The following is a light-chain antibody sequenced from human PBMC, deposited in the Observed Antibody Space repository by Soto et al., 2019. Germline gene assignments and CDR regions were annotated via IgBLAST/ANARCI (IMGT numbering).Light chain of an antibody. CDR3: SSYVGSNNWV. Sequence: QSALTQPPSASGSPGQSVTISCTGTSSDVGGYNYVSWYQQHPGKAPKLTIYEVNKRPSGVPDRFSGSKSGNTASLTVSGLQAEDEADYYCSSYVGSNNWVFGGGTKLTVL. CDR1: SSDVGGYNY. J-gene: IGLJ3*02. V-gene: IGLV2-8*01. CDR2: EVN.